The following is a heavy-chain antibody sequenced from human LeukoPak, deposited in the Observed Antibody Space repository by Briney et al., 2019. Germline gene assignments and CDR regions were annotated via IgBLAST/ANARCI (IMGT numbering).Heavy chain of an antibody. Sequence: SQTLSLTCTVSGGSISSGDYYWSWIRQPPGKGLEWIGYIYYSGSTYYNPSLKSRVTISVDTSKNQFSLKLSSVTAADTAVYYCARWVYNWNYSVDPWGQGTLVTVSS. CDR2: IYYSGST. CDR3: ARWVYNWNYSVDP. V-gene: IGHV4-30-4*01. D-gene: IGHD1-7*01. CDR1: GGSISSGDYY. J-gene: IGHJ5*02.